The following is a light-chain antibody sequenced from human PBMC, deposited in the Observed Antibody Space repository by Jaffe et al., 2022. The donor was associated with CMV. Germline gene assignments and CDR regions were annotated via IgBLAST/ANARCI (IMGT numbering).Light chain of an antibody. CDR1: SSDIGDYNY. CDR3: SSYTSNNTYV. Sequence: QSALTQPASVSGSPGQSITISCTGTSSDIGDYNYVSWYQHHPGKAPKLMIYDVTNWPSGVSTRFSGSKSGNTASLTISGLQAEDEADYYCSSYTSNNTYVFGTGTKVTVL. J-gene: IGLJ1*01. CDR2: DVT. V-gene: IGLV2-14*03.